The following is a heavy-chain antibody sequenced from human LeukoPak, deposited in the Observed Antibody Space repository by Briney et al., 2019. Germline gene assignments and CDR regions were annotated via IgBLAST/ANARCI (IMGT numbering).Heavy chain of an antibody. V-gene: IGHV3-23*03. CDR3: ARGQSGTPHYYYGMDV. CDR2: IYSGGST. Sequence: GGSLRLSCAASGFTFSSYAMSWVRQAPGKGLEWVSIIYSGGSTYYADSVKGRFTVSRDNSKNTLSLQMNSLREEDTAVYYCARGQSGTPHYYYGMDVWGQGTTVTVSS. CDR1: GFTFSSYA. D-gene: IGHD3-10*01. J-gene: IGHJ6*02.